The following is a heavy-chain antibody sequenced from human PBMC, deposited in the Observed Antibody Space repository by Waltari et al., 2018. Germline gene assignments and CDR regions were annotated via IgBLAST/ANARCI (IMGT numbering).Heavy chain of an antibody. CDR1: GFSISNYE. J-gene: IGHJ6*03. CDR3: ARPSTEYYYYYYYMDV. Sequence: EMQVVESGGGLVQPGGSLRPSCEASGFSISNYEMTWIRQAPGKGLEWVSYISNSGSTMYYADSVKGRFTISRDNAKNSLYLEMNSLRAEDTAIYYCARPSTEYYYYYYYMDVWGKGTTVTVS. CDR2: ISNSGSTM. V-gene: IGHV3-48*03.